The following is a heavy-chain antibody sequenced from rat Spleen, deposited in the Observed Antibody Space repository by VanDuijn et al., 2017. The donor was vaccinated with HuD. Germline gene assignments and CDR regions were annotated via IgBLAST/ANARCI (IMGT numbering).Heavy chain of an antibody. Sequence: EVKLVESGGGLVQPGRSLKLSCAASGFNFNDYWMGWVRQAPTKGLEWVATISNDGSSTYYPDSVKGRFTISRDNAKSTLYLQMDSLRSEDTATYYCATRYNWGQGVMVTVSS. CDR2: ISNDGSST. V-gene: IGHV5-29*01. CDR1: GFNFNDYW. D-gene: IGHD1-11*01. J-gene: IGHJ2*01. CDR3: ATRYN.